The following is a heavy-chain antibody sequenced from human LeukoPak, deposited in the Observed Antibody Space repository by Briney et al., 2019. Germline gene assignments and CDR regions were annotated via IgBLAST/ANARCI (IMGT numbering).Heavy chain of an antibody. J-gene: IGHJ5*02. CDR3: ARPYYYDSRIDP. V-gene: IGHV4-30-4*01. CDR1: GVSICSGDYY. Sequence: SETLSLTCTVSGVSICSGDYYWSWIRQPPGKGLEWIGYMYYSGSTYYNPSLKSRVTISADTSKNQFSLKLSSVTAADTAVYYCARPYYYDSRIDPWGQGTLVNVSS. CDR2: MYYSGST. D-gene: IGHD3-22*01.